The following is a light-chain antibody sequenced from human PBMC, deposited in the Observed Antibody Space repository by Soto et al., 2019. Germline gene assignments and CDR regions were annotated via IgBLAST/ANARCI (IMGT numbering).Light chain of an antibody. J-gene: IGLJ1*01. V-gene: IGLV2-11*01. CDR3: CSSAGSYTYV. CDR2: GVS. CDR1: TSDVGGYNY. Sequence: QSALTQPRSVSGSPGQSVTISCTGTTSDVGGYNYVSWYQQHPGKAPKLMIFGVSKRPSGVPDRFSGSKSGNTASLTISGLQAEDQPDYYCCSSAGSYTYVFGTGTKVTVL.